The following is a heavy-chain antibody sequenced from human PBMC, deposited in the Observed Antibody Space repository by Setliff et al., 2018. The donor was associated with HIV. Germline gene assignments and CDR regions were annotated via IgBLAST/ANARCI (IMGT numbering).Heavy chain of an antibody. D-gene: IGHD6-19*01. CDR3: ATRSVAGNVWKAHYYGMDV. CDR1: GGTFSSYA. CDR2: IIPFFHSQ. V-gene: IGHV1-69*13. Sequence: ASVKVSCKAFGGTFSSYAFSWVREAPGQGLEWMGGIIPFFHSQNYAQRFQGRLTITADEFTTTAYMELGSLTPEDTAIYFCATRSVAGNVWKAHYYGMDVWGQGTTVTVSS. J-gene: IGHJ6*02.